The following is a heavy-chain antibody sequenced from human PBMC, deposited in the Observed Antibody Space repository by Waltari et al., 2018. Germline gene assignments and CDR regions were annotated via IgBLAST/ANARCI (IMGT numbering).Heavy chain of an antibody. CDR3: ARTWGNSPPLGWLDP. V-gene: IGHV4-34*01. Sequence: QVQLHQWGAGLLKPSATLSLTCAVSGGPFIVYSWSWIRQPPGKGLEWIGEISPSGVPHYNPSLRSRVTMSVDTIKKRFSLKLTSVTAADTAVYFCARTWGNSPPLGWLDPWGQGTRVTISS. J-gene: IGHJ5*02. CDR2: ISPSGVP. D-gene: IGHD7-27*01. CDR1: GGPFIVYS.